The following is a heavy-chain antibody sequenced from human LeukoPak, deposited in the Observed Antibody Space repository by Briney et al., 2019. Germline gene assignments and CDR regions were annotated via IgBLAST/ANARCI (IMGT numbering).Heavy chain of an antibody. Sequence: AGSLRLSCAVSGFTFSSYAMHWVRQAPGKGLEWLAVISYDGSNKYYTDSVKGRFTISRDDSKNTLYLQMNSLRAGDTAVYYCARGTRKYDILTGRDYWGQGTLVTVSS. V-gene: IGHV3-30*04. D-gene: IGHD3-9*01. J-gene: IGHJ4*02. CDR2: ISYDGSNK. CDR3: ARGTRKYDILTGRDY. CDR1: GFTFSSYA.